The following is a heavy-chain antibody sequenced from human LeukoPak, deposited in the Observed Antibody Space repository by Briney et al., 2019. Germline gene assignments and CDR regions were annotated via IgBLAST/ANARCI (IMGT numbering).Heavy chain of an antibody. CDR2: IYYSGST. CDR3: ARARRPPPQYDFWSGYYLKAFDI. D-gene: IGHD3-3*01. V-gene: IGHV4-39*07. J-gene: IGHJ3*02. CDR1: GGSFSSSSYY. Sequence: SETLSLTCTVSGGSFSSSSYYWGWIRQPPGKGLEWIGSIYYSGSTYYNPSLKSRVTMSVDTSKNQFSLKLSSVTAADTAVYYCARARRPPPQYDFWSGYYLKAFDIWGQGTMVTVSS.